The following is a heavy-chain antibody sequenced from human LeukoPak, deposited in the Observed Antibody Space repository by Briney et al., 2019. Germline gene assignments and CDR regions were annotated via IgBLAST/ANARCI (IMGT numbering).Heavy chain of an antibody. J-gene: IGHJ4*02. CDR1: GFTFSSYS. CDR2: IYSGGST. V-gene: IGHV3-66*01. D-gene: IGHD6-19*01. Sequence: PGGSLRLSCAASGFTFSSYSMSWVRQAPGKGLEWVSVIYSGGSTYYADSVKGRFTISRDNSKNTLYLQMNSLRAEDTAVYYCARERIAVAGPYYFDYWGQGTLVTVSS. CDR3: ARERIAVAGPYYFDY.